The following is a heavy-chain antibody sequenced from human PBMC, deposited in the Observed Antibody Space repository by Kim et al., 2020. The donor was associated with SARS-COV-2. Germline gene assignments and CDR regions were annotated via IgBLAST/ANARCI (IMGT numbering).Heavy chain of an antibody. J-gene: IGHJ4*02. CDR3: AKDPWNGQATPYYFDY. V-gene: IGHV3-23*01. Sequence: SVKGRFTISRDNPKNTLYLQMNSLRAEDTAVYYCAKDPWNGQATPYYFDYWGQGTLVTVSS. D-gene: IGHD1-1*01.